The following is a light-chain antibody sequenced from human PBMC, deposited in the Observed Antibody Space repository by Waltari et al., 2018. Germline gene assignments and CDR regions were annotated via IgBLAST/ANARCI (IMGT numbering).Light chain of an antibody. J-gene: IGLJ3*02. Sequence: QSALTQPASVSGSPGQSITISRTGTRRDVGVYNYVSWYPQNPGKAPKLMIYDVTKRPSGVSDRFSGSKSGNTASLTISGLQAEDEADYYCCSYTTSSAWVFGGGTKLTVL. CDR3: CSYTTSSAWV. CDR1: RRDVGVYNY. CDR2: DVT. V-gene: IGLV2-14*01.